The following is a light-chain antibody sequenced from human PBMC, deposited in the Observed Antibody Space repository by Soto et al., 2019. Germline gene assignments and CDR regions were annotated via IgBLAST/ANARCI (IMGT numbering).Light chain of an antibody. CDR2: ANR. CDR3: QSYESASEV. V-gene: IGLV1-40*01. CDR1: SSNIGAGYD. J-gene: IGLJ2*01. Sequence: QSVLTQPPSVSGAPGQRVTISCTGSSSNIGAGYDVHWYQQLPGTAPKLLIYANRNRPSGVPERFSGSKSGTSASLAISGLQVEDEADYYCQSYESASEVFGGGTKLTVL.